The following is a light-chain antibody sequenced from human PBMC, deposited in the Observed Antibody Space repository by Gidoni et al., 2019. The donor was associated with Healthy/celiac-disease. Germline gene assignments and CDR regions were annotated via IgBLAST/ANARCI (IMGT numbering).Light chain of an antibody. J-gene: IGKJ1*01. CDR3: QQYNSTPPT. CDR1: QSVLYSSNNKNY. V-gene: IGKV4-1*01. Sequence: TINCKSTQSVLYSSNNKNYLAWYQQKPGQPPKLLIYGASTRETGVPDRFSGSGSGTDFTLTISSLQAEDVAVYYCQQYNSTPPTFGQXTKVEIK. CDR2: GAS.